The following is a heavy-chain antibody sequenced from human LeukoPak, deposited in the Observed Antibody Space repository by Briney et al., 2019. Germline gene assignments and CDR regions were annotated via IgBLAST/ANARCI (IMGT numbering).Heavy chain of an antibody. CDR3: AREGTAVVS. D-gene: IGHD3-22*01. J-gene: IGHJ2*01. CDR1: GGSISSSSYY. CDR2: IYSSGST. V-gene: IGHV4-39*02. Sequence: SETLSLTCTVSGGSISSSSYYWGWIRQPPGKGLEWIGSIYSSGSTYYNPSLKSRVTISVDTSKNQFSLNLRSVTAADTAVYYCAREGTAVVSWGRGTLVTVSS.